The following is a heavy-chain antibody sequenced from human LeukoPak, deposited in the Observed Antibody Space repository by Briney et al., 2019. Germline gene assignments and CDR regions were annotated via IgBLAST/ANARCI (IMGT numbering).Heavy chain of an antibody. D-gene: IGHD5-18*01. CDR1: GYTFTSYG. J-gene: IGHJ4*02. Sequence: ASVKVSCKASGYTFTSYGISWVRQAPGQGLEWMGWISAYNGNTNYAQKLQGRVTMTSDTSVSTAYIELNGLRSDDTAIYYCTRSWIQLWTPDFDHWGQGTLVTVSS. CDR3: TRSWIQLWTPDFDH. CDR2: ISAYNGNT. V-gene: IGHV1-18*01.